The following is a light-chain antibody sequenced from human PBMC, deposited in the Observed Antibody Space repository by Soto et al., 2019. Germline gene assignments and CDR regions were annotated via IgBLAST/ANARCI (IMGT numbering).Light chain of an antibody. V-gene: IGKV3-20*01. Sequence: EIVLTQSPGTLSLSPGERATLSCRASQSVSSSYLAWYQQKPGQAPRLLIYGASSRATGIPDRFSGSWSGTDSTLTISRLEPEDFAVYYCQQYCSSRYTFGQGTKLEIK. CDR3: QQYCSSRYT. CDR1: QSVSSSY. J-gene: IGKJ2*01. CDR2: GAS.